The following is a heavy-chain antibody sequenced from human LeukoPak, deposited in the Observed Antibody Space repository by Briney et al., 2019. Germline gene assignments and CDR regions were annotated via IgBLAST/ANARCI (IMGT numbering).Heavy chain of an antibody. Sequence: SETLSLTCTVSGGSISSSRYSWGWIRQPPGKGLEWIGSIYYSGSTYYNPSLKSRVTISVDTSKNQFSLKLSSVTAADTAVYYCARLGIAAAKVDYWGQGTLVTVSS. CDR3: ARLGIAAAKVDY. D-gene: IGHD6-13*01. V-gene: IGHV4-39*01. J-gene: IGHJ4*02. CDR2: IYYSGST. CDR1: GGSISSSRYS.